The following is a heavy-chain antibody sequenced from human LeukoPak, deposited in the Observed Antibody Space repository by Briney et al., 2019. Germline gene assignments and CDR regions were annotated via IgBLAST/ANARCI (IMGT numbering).Heavy chain of an antibody. J-gene: IGHJ4*02. V-gene: IGHV1-18*01. D-gene: IGHD3-3*01. CDR2: INPYNGNT. CDR1: GYTFSSYG. Sequence: ASVKVSCKASGYTFSSYGISWVRQAPGQGLEWMGWINPYNGNTYYAQNLQGRVTVTTDTSTSTAYMELRSLISDDTAVYYCARDHRITIFGGPGYWGQGTLVTVSS. CDR3: ARDHRITIFGGPGY.